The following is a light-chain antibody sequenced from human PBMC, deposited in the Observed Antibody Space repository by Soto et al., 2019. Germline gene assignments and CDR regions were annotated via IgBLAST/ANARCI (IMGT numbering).Light chain of an antibody. CDR1: QSITNW. Sequence: IQMTQSPSTLSASIGDTVTITCRASQSITNWLAWYRQKPGKAPKLLIYDASSLASGVPSRFSGSGSGTEFTLTIRSLQPDDFATYYCQQYNSYPFTLGPGTKVDIK. V-gene: IGKV1-5*01. J-gene: IGKJ3*01. CDR2: DAS. CDR3: QQYNSYPFT.